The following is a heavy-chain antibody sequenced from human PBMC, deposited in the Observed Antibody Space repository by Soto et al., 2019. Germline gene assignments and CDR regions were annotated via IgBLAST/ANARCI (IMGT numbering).Heavy chain of an antibody. V-gene: IGHV1-69*01. CDR1: GGTFSSYA. Sequence: QVQLVQSGAEVKKPGSSVKVSCKASGGTFSSYAISWVRQAPGQGLEWMGGIIPIFGTANYAQKFQGRVTITADEPTSTAYMELSSLRSEDTAVYYCASPRDNAAGRYYFDYWGQGTLVTVSS. J-gene: IGHJ4*02. CDR2: IIPIFGTA. CDR3: ASPRDNAAGRYYFDY. D-gene: IGHD6-13*01.